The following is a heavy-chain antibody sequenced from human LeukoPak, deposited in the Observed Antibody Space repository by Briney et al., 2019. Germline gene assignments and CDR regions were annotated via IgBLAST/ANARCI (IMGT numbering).Heavy chain of an antibody. J-gene: IGHJ4*02. CDR2: ISPGDSET. V-gene: IGHV5-51*01. CDR1: GYRFTSFW. Sequence: GESLKISCKSSGYRFTSFWIGWVRQMPGKGLEWMGIISPGDSETRYSPSFQGQVTISADKPISTAYLQWSSLKASDTAMYCCARQTYGDYYFDYWGQGTLVTVSS. D-gene: IGHD4-17*01. CDR3: ARQTYGDYYFDY.